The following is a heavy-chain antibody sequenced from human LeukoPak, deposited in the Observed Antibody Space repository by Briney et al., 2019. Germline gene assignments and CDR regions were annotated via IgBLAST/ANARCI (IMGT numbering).Heavy chain of an antibody. CDR1: GFSFKDYG. J-gene: IGHJ6*02. CDR2: INWNGGGT. D-gene: IGHD1-26*01. Sequence: GGSLRLSCAATGFSFKDYGMRWVWQPPGKGLEWVSAINWNGGGTDYADSVKGRFAISRDNAKNSLYLQLSSLRPEDTALYYCAKHLTATNTYIFFGLDVWGQGTSVTVSS. CDR3: AKHLTATNTYIFFGLDV. V-gene: IGHV3-20*04.